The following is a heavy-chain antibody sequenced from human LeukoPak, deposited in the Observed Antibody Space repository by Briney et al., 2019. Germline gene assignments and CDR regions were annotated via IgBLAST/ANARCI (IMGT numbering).Heavy chain of an antibody. J-gene: IGHJ3*02. D-gene: IGHD3-9*01. CDR3: ATVDTIFSLSAFDI. Sequence: ASVKVSCKVSGYTLTELSMLWVRQAPGKGLEWMGGFDPEDGETIYAQKFQGRVTMTEDTSTDTAYMELSSLRSEDTAVYYCATVDTIFSLSAFDIGGQGTMVTVS. CDR2: FDPEDGET. CDR1: GYTLTELS. V-gene: IGHV1-24*01.